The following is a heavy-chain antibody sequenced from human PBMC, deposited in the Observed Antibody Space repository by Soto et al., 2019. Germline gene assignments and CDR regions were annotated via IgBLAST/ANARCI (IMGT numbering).Heavy chain of an antibody. V-gene: IGHV3-33*01. CDR3: ARYDDYGDYYYGMDV. Sequence: QVQLVESGGGVVQPGRSLRLSCAASGFTFSSYGMHWVRQAPGKGLEWVAVIWYDGSNIYYADSVKGRFTISRDNSKNTLYLQMNSLRAEDTAVYSCARYDDYGDYYYGMDVWGQGTTVTVSS. J-gene: IGHJ6*02. CDR2: IWYDGSNI. CDR1: GFTFSSYG. D-gene: IGHD4-17*01.